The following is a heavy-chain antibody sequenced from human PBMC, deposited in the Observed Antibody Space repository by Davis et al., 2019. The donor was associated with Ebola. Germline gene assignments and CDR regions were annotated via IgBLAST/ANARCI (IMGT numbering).Heavy chain of an antibody. CDR3: ARGWELPRIYFDY. J-gene: IGHJ4*02. Sequence: ESLKISCAASGFTVSSNYMSWVRQAPGKGLEWVSVIYSGGSTYYADSVKGRFTISRDNSKNTLYLQMISLRAEDTAVYYCARGWELPRIYFDYWGQGTLVTVSS. D-gene: IGHD1-26*01. CDR1: GFTVSSNY. V-gene: IGHV3-66*01. CDR2: IYSGGST.